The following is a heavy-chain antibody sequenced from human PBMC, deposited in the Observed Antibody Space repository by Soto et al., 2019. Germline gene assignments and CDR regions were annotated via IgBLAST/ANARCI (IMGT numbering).Heavy chain of an antibody. V-gene: IGHV3-48*01. CDR3: ARDYYDSSGYAAFLDY. J-gene: IGHJ4*02. CDR2: ISSSSSTI. CDR1: GFTFSSYS. Sequence: GGSLKLSCAASGFTFSSYSMNWVRQAPGKGLEWVSYISSSSSTIYYADSVKGRFTISRDNAKNSLYLQMNSLRAEDTAVYYCARDYYDSSGYAAFLDYWGQGTLVTAPQ. D-gene: IGHD3-22*01.